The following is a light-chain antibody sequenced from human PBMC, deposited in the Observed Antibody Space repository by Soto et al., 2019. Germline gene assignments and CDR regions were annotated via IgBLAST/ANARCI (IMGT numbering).Light chain of an antibody. CDR2: GAS. CDR3: QQYVSSPRA. Sequence: IGLAQTPGTLSFSPGESATLSCRSSQSVSSSFLAWYQQKAGQAPRLLIYGASRRATGIPDGFSGSGSGTDFTLTISRLEPEDFAVYYCQQYVSSPRAFGQGTKVDIK. CDR1: QSVSSSF. J-gene: IGKJ1*01. V-gene: IGKV3-20*01.